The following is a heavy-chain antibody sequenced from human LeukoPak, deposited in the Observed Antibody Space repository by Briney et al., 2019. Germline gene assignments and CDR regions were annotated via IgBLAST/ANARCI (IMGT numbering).Heavy chain of an antibody. Sequence: GGSLRLSCAASGFTFSDYSMHWVRQAPGKGLNWVAFIRYDGNNKYYADSVKGRFTISRDNSKNMLYLEMNSLSTEDTAVYYCAREDYYDSGSNDYWGQGTLVTVSS. J-gene: IGHJ4*02. D-gene: IGHD3-22*01. CDR3: AREDYYDSGSNDY. V-gene: IGHV3-30*02. CDR2: IRYDGNNK. CDR1: GFTFSDYS.